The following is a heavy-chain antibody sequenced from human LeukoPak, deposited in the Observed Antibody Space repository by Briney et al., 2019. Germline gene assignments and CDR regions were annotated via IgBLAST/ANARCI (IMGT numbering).Heavy chain of an antibody. CDR3: ARQLAAAGYYMDV. CDR2: IYHSGST. V-gene: IGHV4-39*01. Sequence: SETLSLTCTVSSGSISSDNHYWGWIRQPPGKGLEWIACIYHSGSTYYNESLKSRVTLSRDTSKNQFSLNLRSVTAADTAVYYCARQLAAAGYYMDVWGKGTTVTISS. J-gene: IGHJ6*03. D-gene: IGHD6-13*01. CDR1: SGSISSDNHY.